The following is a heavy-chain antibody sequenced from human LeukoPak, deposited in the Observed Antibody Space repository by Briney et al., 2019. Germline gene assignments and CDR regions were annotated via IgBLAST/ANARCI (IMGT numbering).Heavy chain of an antibody. D-gene: IGHD3-10*01. J-gene: IGHJ4*02. CDR2: MYYSGST. CDR1: GGSISSSTYS. CDR3: ARGVRGVIDY. V-gene: IGHV4-39*07. Sequence: SEALSLTCTVSGGSISSSTYSWGWIRQPPGKGLEWMGSMYYSGSTYYNPSLKSRVTISGDTSKNQFSLKLSSVTAADTAVYYCARGVRGVIDYWGQGTLVTVSS.